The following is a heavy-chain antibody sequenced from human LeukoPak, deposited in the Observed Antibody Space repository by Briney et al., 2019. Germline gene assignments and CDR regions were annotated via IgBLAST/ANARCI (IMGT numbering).Heavy chain of an antibody. Sequence: LTGGSLRLSCAAPGFIFDDYAMHWVRQAPGKGLEWVSGISWNSGSIGYADSVEGRFTISRDNAKNSLYLQMNSLRAEDTALYYCAKDRMAYSSTPDYWGQGTLVTVSS. V-gene: IGHV3-9*01. J-gene: IGHJ4*02. CDR2: ISWNSGSI. D-gene: IGHD6-13*01. CDR1: GFIFDDYA. CDR3: AKDRMAYSSTPDY.